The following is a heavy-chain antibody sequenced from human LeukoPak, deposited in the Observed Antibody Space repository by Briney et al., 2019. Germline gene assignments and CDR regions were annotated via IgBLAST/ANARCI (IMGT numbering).Heavy chain of an antibody. CDR3: ARGASHAY. CDR2: IKEDGSAK. Sequence: GGSLRLSCAASGFTFSNYWMTWVRQAPEKGLEWVANIKEDGSAKYYVDSVKGRFTISRDTPKNSLYLQMNSLRAEDTAVYYCARGASHAYWGQGTLVTVSS. J-gene: IGHJ4*02. V-gene: IGHV3-7*01. CDR1: GFTFSNYW.